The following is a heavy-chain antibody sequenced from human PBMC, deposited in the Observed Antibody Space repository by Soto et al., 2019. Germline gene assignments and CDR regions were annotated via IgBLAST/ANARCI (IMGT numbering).Heavy chain of an antibody. V-gene: IGHV4-4*02. D-gene: IGHD3-10*01. CDR1: GASISSSNW. J-gene: IGHJ4*02. CDR3: ARRWGEGRVDY. Sequence: QVQLQESGPGLVKPSGTLSLTCAVSGASISSSNWWSWVRQPPGKGLEWIGEIYHSGSTNYNPSPTSRVTISVDQSRNQFSLKLSSVTAADTAVYYCARRWGEGRVDYWGQGTLVTVSS. CDR2: IYHSGST.